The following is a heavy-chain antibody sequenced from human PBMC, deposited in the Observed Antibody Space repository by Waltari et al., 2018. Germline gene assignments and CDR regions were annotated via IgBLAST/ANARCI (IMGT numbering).Heavy chain of an antibody. J-gene: IGHJ3*01. D-gene: IGHD2-2*01. CDR2: INYIGNT. CDR3: AGYCASTSCYEYAFDL. V-gene: IGHV4-59*01. Sequence: QVQLQESGPGLVKSSETLSLTCAVSGVSISSYHWAWIRQPPGKGLEYIGYINYIGNTHYNPSLKSRLTISWDPSKNEVSLNLRSVTAADTAVYYCAGYCASTSCYEYAFDLWGQGTAVNVSS. CDR1: GVSISSYH.